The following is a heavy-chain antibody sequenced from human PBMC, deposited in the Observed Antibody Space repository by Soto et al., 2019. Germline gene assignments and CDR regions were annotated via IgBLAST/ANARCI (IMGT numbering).Heavy chain of an antibody. J-gene: IGHJ4*02. D-gene: IGHD3-9*01. CDR1: RFSFSRYA. CDR3: AKDAYFDTYYFDH. CDR2: ISYDGRQK. V-gene: IGHV3-30*04. Sequence: VGSLRLSCAASRFSFSRYAMHWVRQAPGKGLEWVAVISYDGRQKHYVDSVKGRFTISRDESDNTLYLQMNSLRPEDTAMYYCAKDAYFDTYYFDHWGQGTLVTVSS.